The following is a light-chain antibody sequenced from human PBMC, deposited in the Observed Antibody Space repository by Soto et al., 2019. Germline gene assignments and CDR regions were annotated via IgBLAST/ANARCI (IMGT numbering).Light chain of an antibody. V-gene: IGKV1-5*01. Sequence: DIQMTQSPSTLSASVGERVTITCRASQSISTWLAWYQQKPGKAPKLLIYDVSTLESGVPSRFSGSGSETEFTLTISSLQPDDFATYYCQQYSSYSGFGQGTKVDIK. CDR2: DVS. CDR3: QQYSSYSG. CDR1: QSISTW. J-gene: IGKJ1*01.